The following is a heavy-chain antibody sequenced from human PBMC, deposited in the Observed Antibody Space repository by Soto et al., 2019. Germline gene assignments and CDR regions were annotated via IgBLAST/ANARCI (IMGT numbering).Heavy chain of an antibody. CDR1: GGSFSGYN. J-gene: IGHJ6*02. CDR2: INHSGST. V-gene: IGHV4-34*01. CDR3: ARGYSGYSYRNGMDF. D-gene: IGHD5-18*01. Sequence: PXETLSRTFAGYGGSFSGYNWGWIRQPPGKGLEWIGEINHSGSTNYNPSLKSRVTISVDTSKNQFSLKLSSVTAADTAVYYCARGYSGYSYRNGMDFWGQGTTVTVSS.